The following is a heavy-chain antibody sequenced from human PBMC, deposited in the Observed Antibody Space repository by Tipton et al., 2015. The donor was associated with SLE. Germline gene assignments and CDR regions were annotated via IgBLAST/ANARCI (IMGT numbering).Heavy chain of an antibody. J-gene: IGHJ3*02. CDR3: ARHETYGGNDAFDI. CDR1: GYTFTSYG. D-gene: IGHD4-23*01. Sequence: QLVQSGPEVKKPGASVKVSCKASGYTFTSYGISWVRQAPGQGLEWMGIIYPGDSDTRYSPSFQGQVTISADKSISTAYLQWSSLKASDTAMYYCARHETYGGNDAFDIWGQGTMVTVSS. V-gene: IGHV5-51*01. CDR2: IYPGDSDT.